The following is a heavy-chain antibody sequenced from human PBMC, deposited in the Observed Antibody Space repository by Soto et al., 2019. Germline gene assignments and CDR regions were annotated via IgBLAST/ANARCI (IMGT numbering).Heavy chain of an antibody. Sequence: GGSLRLSCATSGFTFSIYAMHWVRQAPGKGLEYVSAIRYDGTITYYADSVKGRFTISRDDSRNTVYLQMGSLRPEDMAIYYCARGSYYSSGTVHCPYDYWGQGTLVTVSS. V-gene: IGHV3-64*02. CDR3: ARGSYYSSGTVHCPYDY. J-gene: IGHJ4*02. CDR1: GFTFSIYA. D-gene: IGHD3-10*01. CDR2: IRYDGTIT.